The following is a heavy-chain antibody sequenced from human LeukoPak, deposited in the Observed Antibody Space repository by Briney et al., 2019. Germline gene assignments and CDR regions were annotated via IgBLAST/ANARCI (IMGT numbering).Heavy chain of an antibody. CDR1: GFTFRNSG. CDR3: ARSSGWFSVGYLDY. V-gene: IGHV3-30*03. CDR2: ISSEGSNK. Sequence: PGGSLRLSCATSGFTFRNSGMHWVRQAPGKGLQWVSVISSEGSNKHYTDSVKGRFTITRDNSKNTVYLQMDSLRVEDTAVYYCARSSGWFSVGYLDYWGQGSLVTASS. J-gene: IGHJ4*02. D-gene: IGHD6-19*01.